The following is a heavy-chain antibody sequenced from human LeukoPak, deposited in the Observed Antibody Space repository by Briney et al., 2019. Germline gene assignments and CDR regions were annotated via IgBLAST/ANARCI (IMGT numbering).Heavy chain of an antibody. J-gene: IGHJ3*02. D-gene: IGHD3-22*01. Sequence: ASVKVSCKASGYTFTSYGISWVRQAPGQGLEWMGWISAYNGNTNYAQKLQGRVTMTTDTSTSTAYMELSSLRSEDTAVYYCATDRSMIVAAYAFDIWGQGTMVTVSS. CDR1: GYTFTSYG. V-gene: IGHV1-18*01. CDR2: ISAYNGNT. CDR3: ATDRSMIVAAYAFDI.